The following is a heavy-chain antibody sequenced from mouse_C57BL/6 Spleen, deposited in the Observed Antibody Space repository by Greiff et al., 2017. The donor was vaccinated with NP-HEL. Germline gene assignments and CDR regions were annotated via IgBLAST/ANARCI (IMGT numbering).Heavy chain of an antibody. CDR1: GYTFTSYW. V-gene: IGHV1-50*01. D-gene: IGHD3-2*02. Sequence: QVQLQQPGAELVKPGASVKLSCKASGYTFTSYWMQWVKQRPGQGLEWIGEVDPSDSYTNSNQKFKGKATLTVDTSSSTAYMQLSSLTSEDSAVYYCARKATGWGLDYWGQGTTLTVSS. CDR2: VDPSDSYT. CDR3: ARKATGWGLDY. J-gene: IGHJ2*01.